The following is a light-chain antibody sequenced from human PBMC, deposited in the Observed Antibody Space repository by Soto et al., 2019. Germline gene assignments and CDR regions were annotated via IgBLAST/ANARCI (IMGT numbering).Light chain of an antibody. J-gene: IGLJ1*01. V-gene: IGLV1-40*01. CDR3: QSYDSRRTAYV. CDR1: SSSIGAGYD. Sequence: QSVLTQPPSVSGAPGQRVTISCTGSSSSIGAGYDVHWYHQLPGAAPKLLVSGNNNRPSGVPDRFSASKSGTSASLAITGLQTEDDAQYYCQSYDSRRTAYVCGTGTKLTVL. CDR2: GNN.